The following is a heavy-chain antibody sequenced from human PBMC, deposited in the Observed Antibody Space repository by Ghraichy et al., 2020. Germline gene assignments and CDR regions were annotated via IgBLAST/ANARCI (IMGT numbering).Heavy chain of an antibody. CDR1: GFAVSDNY. CDR3: ARGRHDALTGYYNAFDM. Sequence: LSLTCAASGFAVSDNYMTWVRQPPGKGLQWVSVIYSGGTTSYADSVKGRFTVSRDNSKNTVYLQMNSLRAEDTALYYCARGRHDALTGYYNAFDMWGQGTMVTVSS. D-gene: IGHD3-9*01. V-gene: IGHV3-53*01. CDR2: IYSGGTT. J-gene: IGHJ3*02.